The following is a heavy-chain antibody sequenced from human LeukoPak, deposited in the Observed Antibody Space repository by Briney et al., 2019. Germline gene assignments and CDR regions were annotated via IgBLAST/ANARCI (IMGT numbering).Heavy chain of an antibody. V-gene: IGHV3-66*01. J-gene: IGHJ4*02. CDR3: ASGIEVGPVYFDY. CDR2: IYSGGNT. D-gene: IGHD6-19*01. CDR1: GFTVSSKY. Sequence: GGSLRLSCAASGFTVSSKYMSWVRQAPGKGLEGVSVIYSGGNTYYAGSVNGRFTISRDNSKNTVNLQMNSLRAEDTGVYYCASGIEVGPVYFDYWGQGTLVTVSS.